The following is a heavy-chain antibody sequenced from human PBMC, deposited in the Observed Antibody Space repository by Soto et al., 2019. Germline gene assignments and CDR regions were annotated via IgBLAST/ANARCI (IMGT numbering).Heavy chain of an antibody. CDR1: GFTFSSYA. V-gene: IGHV3-23*01. J-gene: IGHJ4*02. CDR3: AKVHCSSTSCYNAGEFNY. D-gene: IGHD2-2*02. CDR2: ISGSGGST. Sequence: GGSLRLSCAASGFTFSSYAMSWVRQAPGKGLEWVSAISGSGGSTYYADSVKGRFTISRDNSKNTLYLQMNSLRAEDTAVYYRAKVHCSSTSCYNAGEFNYWGQGTLVTVSS.